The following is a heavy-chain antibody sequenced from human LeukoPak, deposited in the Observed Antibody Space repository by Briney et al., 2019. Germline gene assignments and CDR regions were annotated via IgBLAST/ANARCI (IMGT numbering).Heavy chain of an antibody. D-gene: IGHD3-3*01. CDR3: ARVGGGSFGVENPNPPYYYYYGMDV. V-gene: IGHV1-69*13. CDR1: GYTFTSYG. J-gene: IGHJ6*02. Sequence: SVKVSCKASGYTFTSYGISWVRQAPGQGLEWMGGIIPIFGTANYAQKFQGRVTITADESTSTAYMELSSLRSEDTAVYYCARVGGGSFGVENPNPPYYYYYGMDVWGQGTTVTVSS. CDR2: IIPIFGTA.